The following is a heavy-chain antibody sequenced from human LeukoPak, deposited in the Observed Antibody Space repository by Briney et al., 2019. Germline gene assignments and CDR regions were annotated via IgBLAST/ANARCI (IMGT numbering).Heavy chain of an antibody. CDR1: GFAVSSNY. CDR3: ALGLVTDY. V-gene: IGHV3-53*01. CDR2: IYSDGVT. D-gene: IGHD3-9*01. J-gene: IGHJ4*02. Sequence: GGSLRLSCAASGFAVSSNYMSWVRQAPGEGLEWVSVIYSDGVTYYADSVKGRFSISRDNSKNSLYLQMNSLRVEDTAVYYCALGLVTDYWGQGTLVTVSS.